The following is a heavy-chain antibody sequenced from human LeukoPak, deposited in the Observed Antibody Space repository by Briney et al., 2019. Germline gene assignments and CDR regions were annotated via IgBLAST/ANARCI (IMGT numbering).Heavy chain of an antibody. CDR1: GFTFSSYC. Sequence: GGSLRLSCAASGFTFSSYCMNWVRQAPGKGLEWVSYISSSSSTIYYADSVKGRFTISRDNAKNSLYLQMNSLRAEDTAVYYCARDGTTVTTGYFDYWGQGTLVTVSS. J-gene: IGHJ4*02. V-gene: IGHV3-48*04. CDR3: ARDGTTVTTGYFDY. D-gene: IGHD4-17*01. CDR2: ISSSSSTI.